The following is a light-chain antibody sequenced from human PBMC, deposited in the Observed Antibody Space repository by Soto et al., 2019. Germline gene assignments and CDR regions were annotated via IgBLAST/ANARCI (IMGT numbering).Light chain of an antibody. CDR3: QQYNNCPLT. J-gene: IGKJ1*01. V-gene: IGKV3-15*01. CDR2: RAS. Sequence: EIGMTQSPATLSVSPRELATLSCRASQSVTSNFAWSQQKPGQAPRLHIYRASTRATGIPARLSDSGSATEFTLTISSLQSEDFAVFYCQQYNNCPLTFGQGTKVQIK. CDR1: QSVTSN.